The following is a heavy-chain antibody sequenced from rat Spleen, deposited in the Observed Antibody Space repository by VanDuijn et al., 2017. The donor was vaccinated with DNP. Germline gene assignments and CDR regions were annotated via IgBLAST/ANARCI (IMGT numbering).Heavy chain of an antibody. Sequence: EVQLVESGGGLVQPGRSLKLSCAASGFTFSDYDMAWVRQAPTKGLEWVATILYDGSGTYYRDSVKGRFTISRDNAKSTLYLQMDSLRSEDTASYYCATFEGRDAWGQGTSVTVSS. D-gene: IGHD1-11*01. J-gene: IGHJ4*01. V-gene: IGHV5S10*01. CDR3: ATFEGRDA. CDR1: GFTFSDYD. CDR2: ILYDGSGT.